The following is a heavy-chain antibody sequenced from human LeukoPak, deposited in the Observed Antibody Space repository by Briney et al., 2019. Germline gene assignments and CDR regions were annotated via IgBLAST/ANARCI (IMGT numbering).Heavy chain of an antibody. V-gene: IGHV3-11*06. CDR3: ARDPVPATARHFDY. Sequence: KPGGSLRLSCAASGFTFSDSYMSWIRQAPGKGLEWVSYISSTNSYTNYADSVKGRFTISRDNSKNTLYLQMNSLRGEDTGVYYCARDPVPATARHFDYWGQGTLVTVSS. CDR2: ISSTNSYT. J-gene: IGHJ4*02. D-gene: IGHD1-1*01. CDR1: GFTFSDSY.